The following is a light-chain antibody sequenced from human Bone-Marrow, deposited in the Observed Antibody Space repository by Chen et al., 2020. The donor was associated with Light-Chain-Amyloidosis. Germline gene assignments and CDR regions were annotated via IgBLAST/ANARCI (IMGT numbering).Light chain of an antibody. CDR3: QQLNSYPFT. Sequence: DIQLTQSPSFLSASVGDRVTITCRASQGISSYLAWYQQKPGKAPKLLIYAASTLQSGVPSRFSGSASGTEFTLTISSLQPEDFATYYCQQLNSYPFTVGPGTKVDIK. V-gene: IGKV1-9*01. CDR2: AAS. CDR1: QGISSY. J-gene: IGKJ3*01.